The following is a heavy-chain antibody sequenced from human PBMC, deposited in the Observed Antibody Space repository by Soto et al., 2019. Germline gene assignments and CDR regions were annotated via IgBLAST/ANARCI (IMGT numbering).Heavy chain of an antibody. J-gene: IGHJ3*01. CDR2: INYSGRT. V-gene: IGHV4-59*01. D-gene: IGHD5-12*01. CDR1: GGSINNYY. CDR3: ARAITGSGYNYVYAFDV. Sequence: PSETLSLTCTVSGGSINNYYWSWIRQPPGKGPEWIGYINYSGRTSYNPSLNSRGTISVDTSENQFSLKMTSVTAADTAVYFCARAITGSGYNYVYAFDVWGRGTMVTVSS.